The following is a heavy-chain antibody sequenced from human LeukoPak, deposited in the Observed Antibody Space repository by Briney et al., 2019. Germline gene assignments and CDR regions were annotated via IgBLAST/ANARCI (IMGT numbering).Heavy chain of an antibody. V-gene: IGHV1-3*01. CDR2: INAGNGNT. Sequence: ASVKVSCKASGYTFTSYAMHWVRQAPGQRLEWMGWINAGNGNTKYSQKFQGRVTITRDTSASTAYMELSSLRSEDTAVYYCARGVAAAGWGEFDPWGQGTLVTVSS. CDR1: GYTFTSYA. CDR3: ARGVAAAGWGEFDP. J-gene: IGHJ5*02. D-gene: IGHD6-13*01.